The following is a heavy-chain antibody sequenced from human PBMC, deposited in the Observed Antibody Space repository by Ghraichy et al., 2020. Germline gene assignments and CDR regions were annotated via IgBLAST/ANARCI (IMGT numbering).Heavy chain of an antibody. D-gene: IGHD6-13*01. V-gene: IGHV3-23*01. CDR3: AKLVKIAVADFKYYFDY. Sequence: GESLNISCAASGFTFSSYAMSWVRQAPGKGLEWVSGISGSGGSTYSADSVKGRFTISRDNSKNTLYLQMNTLRAEDTALYYCAKLVKIAVADFKYYFDYWGQGTLVTVSS. CDR1: GFTFSSYA. J-gene: IGHJ4*02. CDR2: ISGSGGST.